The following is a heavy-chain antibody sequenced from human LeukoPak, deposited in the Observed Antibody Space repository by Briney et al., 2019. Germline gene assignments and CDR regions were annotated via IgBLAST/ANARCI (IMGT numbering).Heavy chain of an antibody. V-gene: IGHV6-1*01. CDR1: GDSVPSNSAA. D-gene: IGHD6-19*01. CDR3: ARSLLGAVAGTIAYFDY. CDR2: TYYRSKWYN. J-gene: IGHJ4*02. Sequence: SQTLSLTCAISGDSVPSNSAAWNWIRQSPSRGLEWLGRTYYRSKWYNDYAVSVKSRITINPDTSKNQSSLQLNSVTPEDTAVYYCARSLLGAVAGTIAYFDYWGQGTLVTVSS.